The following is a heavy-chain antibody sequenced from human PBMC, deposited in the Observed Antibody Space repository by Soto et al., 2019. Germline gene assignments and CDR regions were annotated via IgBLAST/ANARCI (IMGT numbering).Heavy chain of an antibody. CDR1: GYTFTGYY. Sequence: ASVKVSCKASGYTFTGYYMHWVRQAPGQGLEWMGWINPNSGGTNYAQKFQGRVTMTRDTSISTAYMELSRLRSDDTAVYYCAREADPLFCSGGSGGSCYGGWLDPWGQGSLVTVSS. J-gene: IGHJ5*02. V-gene: IGHV1-2*02. D-gene: IGHD2-15*01. CDR3: AREADPLFCSGGSGGSCYGGWLDP. CDR2: INPNSGGT.